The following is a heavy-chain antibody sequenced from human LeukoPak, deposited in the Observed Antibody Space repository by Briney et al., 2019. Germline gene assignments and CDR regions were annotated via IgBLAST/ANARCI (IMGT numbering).Heavy chain of an antibody. CDR1: GDSVSSNSAA. J-gene: IGHJ4*02. D-gene: IGHD3-10*01. CDR3: ARARLHHNYGSGTNFDY. V-gene: IGHV6-1*01. CDR2: TYYRSTWYN. Sequence: SQTLSLTCAISGDSVSSNSAAWNWIRQSPSRGLEWLGRTYYRSTWYNDYAVSVQSRISINPDTSKNQFSLQLNSVTPEDTAVYYCARARLHHNYGSGTNFDYWGQGTQIIVSS.